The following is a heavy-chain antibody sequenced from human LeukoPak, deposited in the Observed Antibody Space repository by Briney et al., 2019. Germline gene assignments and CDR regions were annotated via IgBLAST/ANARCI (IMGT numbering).Heavy chain of an antibody. CDR2: ISSSSSYI. CDR3: ARDESGGYCSSTSCYYYYYMDV. CDR1: GFTFSSYS. V-gene: IGHV3-21*01. J-gene: IGHJ6*03. Sequence: GGSLRLSCAASGFTFSSYSMNWVRQAPGKGLEWVSSISSSSSYIYYADSVKGRFTISRDNAKNSLYLQMNSLRAEDTAVYYCARDESGGYCSSTSCYYYYYMDVWGKGTTVTVSS. D-gene: IGHD2-2*01.